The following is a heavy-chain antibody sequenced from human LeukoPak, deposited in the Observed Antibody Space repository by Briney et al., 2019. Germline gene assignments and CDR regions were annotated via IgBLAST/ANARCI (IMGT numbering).Heavy chain of an antibody. D-gene: IGHD3-9*01. J-gene: IGHJ4*02. CDR3: ARGVVRYFDWLLSWFDY. V-gene: IGHV3-30*04. Sequence: GGSLRLSCAASGFTFGSYAMHWVRQAPGKGLEWVAVISYDGSNKYYADSVKGRFTISRDNSKNTLYLQMNSLRAEDTAVYYCARGVVRYFDWLLSWFDYWGQGTLVTVSS. CDR1: GFTFGSYA. CDR2: ISYDGSNK.